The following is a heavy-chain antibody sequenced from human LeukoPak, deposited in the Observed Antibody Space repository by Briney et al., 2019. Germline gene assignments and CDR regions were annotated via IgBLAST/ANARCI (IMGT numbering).Heavy chain of an antibody. CDR2: ISSSGNYI. D-gene: IGHD4-11*01. J-gene: IGHJ6*03. CDR3: ARADHSNYYYYMDV. V-gene: IGHV3-21*01. CDR1: GFTFSSYS. Sequence: GGSLRLSCAASGFTFSSYSMNWVRQAPGKGLEWVSSISSSGNYIYYADSLKGRFTISRDNAKNSLYLQMNSLRAEDTAVYYCARADHSNYYYYMDVWGKGTTVTVSS.